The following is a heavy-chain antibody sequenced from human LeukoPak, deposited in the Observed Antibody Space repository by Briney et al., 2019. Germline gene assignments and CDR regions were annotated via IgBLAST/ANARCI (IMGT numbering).Heavy chain of an antibody. V-gene: IGHV4-38-2*02. CDR3: TRLSHVAGAPKVSWFDP. CDR2: IYHSGTT. CDR1: AYSISDGFV. J-gene: IGHJ5*02. Sequence: SETLSLTCTVSAYSISDGFVWGFIRQPPGKGLEWIASIYHSGTTYYNPSLGSRVTMSVDTSNNQFSLKLSSVTAADTAMYFCTRLSHVAGAPKVSWFDPWGQGTLVTASS. D-gene: IGHD1-26*01.